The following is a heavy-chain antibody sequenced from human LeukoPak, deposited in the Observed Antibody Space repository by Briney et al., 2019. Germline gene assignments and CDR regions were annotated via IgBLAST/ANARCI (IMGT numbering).Heavy chain of an antibody. V-gene: IGHV3-7*01. D-gene: IGHD6-19*01. CDR3: ARVTGWYEAPGVDY. CDR1: GFTFSSYS. CDR2: IKQDGSEK. Sequence: GGSLRLSCAASGFTFSSYSMNWVRQAPGKGLEWVANIKQDGSEKYYVDSVKGRFTVSRDNAKNSLYLQMNSLRAEDTAVYYCARVTGWYEAPGVDYWGQGTLVTVSS. J-gene: IGHJ4*02.